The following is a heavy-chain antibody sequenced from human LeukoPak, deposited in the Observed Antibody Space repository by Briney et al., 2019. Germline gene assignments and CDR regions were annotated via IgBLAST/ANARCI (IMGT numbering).Heavy chain of an antibody. J-gene: IGHJ3*02. CDR1: GGSISSGSYY. CDR2: IYTSGST. CDR3: ARDRYDFWSGYEQSGDAFDI. V-gene: IGHV4-61*02. D-gene: IGHD3-3*01. Sequence: PSETLSLTCTVSGGSISSGSYYWSWIRQPAGKGLESIGRIYTSGSTNYNPSLKSRVTISVDTSKNQFSLKLSSVTAADTAVYYCARDRYDFWSGYEQSGDAFDIWGQGTMVTVSS.